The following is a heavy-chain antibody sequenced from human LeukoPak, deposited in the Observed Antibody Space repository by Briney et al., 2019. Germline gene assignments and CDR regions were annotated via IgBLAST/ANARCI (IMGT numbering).Heavy chain of an antibody. CDR2: INHSGST. J-gene: IGHJ5*02. CDR3: ARGRDSSGYRHRFDP. V-gene: IGHV4-34*01. Sequence: SETLSLTCADYGGSFSGYYWSWIRQPPGKGLEWIGEINHSGSTNYNPSLKSRVTISVDTSKNQFSLKLSSVTAADTAVYYCARGRDSSGYRHRFDPCGQGTLVTVSS. D-gene: IGHD3-22*01. CDR1: GGSFSGYY.